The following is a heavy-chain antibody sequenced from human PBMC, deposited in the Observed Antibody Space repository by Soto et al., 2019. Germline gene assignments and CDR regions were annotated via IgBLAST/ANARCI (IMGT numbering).Heavy chain of an antibody. J-gene: IGHJ5*02. CDR1: GGSISSYY. D-gene: IGHD3-9*01. Sequence: SETLSLTCTVSGGSISSYYWSWIRQPPGKGLEWIGYIYYSGSTNYNPSLKSRVTISVDTSKNQFSLRLSSVTAADTAVYYCARADYDILPGYYPPVPNWFDPWGQGTLVTVSS. V-gene: IGHV4-59*01. CDR2: IYYSGST. CDR3: ARADYDILPGYYPPVPNWFDP.